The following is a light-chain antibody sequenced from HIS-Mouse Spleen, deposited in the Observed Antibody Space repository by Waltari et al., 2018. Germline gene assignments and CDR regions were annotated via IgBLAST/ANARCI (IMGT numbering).Light chain of an antibody. V-gene: IGLV2-8*01. CDR1: SSDVGGYTY. CDR2: EVS. CDR3: SSYAGSNNLV. J-gene: IGLJ2*01. Sequence: QSALTQPPSASGSPGQSVPIPCTGTSSDVGGYTYVPWYQQHPGKAPKLMIYEVSKRPSGVPDRFSGSKSGNTASLTVSGLQAEDEADYYCSSYAGSNNLVFGGGTKLTVL.